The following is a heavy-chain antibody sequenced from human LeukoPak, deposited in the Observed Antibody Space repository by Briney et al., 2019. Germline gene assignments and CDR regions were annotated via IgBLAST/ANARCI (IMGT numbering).Heavy chain of an antibody. CDR1: GGSISSYY. CDR3: ARAEAYCSSTSCPIDY. J-gene: IGHJ4*02. D-gene: IGHD2-2*01. CDR2: IFYSGST. V-gene: IGHV4-59*01. Sequence: SETLSLTCTVSGGSISSYYWSWIRQPPGKGLEWIGYIFYSGSTNYNPSLKSRVTISVDTSKSQFSLKLSSVTAADTAVYYCARAEAYCSSTSCPIDYWGQGTLVTVSS.